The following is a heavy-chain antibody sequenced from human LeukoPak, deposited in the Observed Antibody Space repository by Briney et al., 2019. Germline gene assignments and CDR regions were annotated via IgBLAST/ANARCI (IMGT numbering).Heavy chain of an antibody. Sequence: GGSPRLSCAASGFTFSSYAMHWVRQAPGKGLEYVSAISSNGGSTYYANSVKGRFTISRDNSKNTLYLQMGSLRAEDMAVYYCARDKRRGWYYFDYWGQGALVTVSS. CDR3: ARDKRRGWYYFDY. V-gene: IGHV3-64*01. J-gene: IGHJ4*02. CDR1: GFTFSSYA. CDR2: ISSNGGST. D-gene: IGHD6-19*01.